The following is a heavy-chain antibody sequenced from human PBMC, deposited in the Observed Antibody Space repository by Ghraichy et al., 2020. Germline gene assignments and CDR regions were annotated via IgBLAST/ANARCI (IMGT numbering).Heavy chain of an antibody. CDR1: GGSISSYY. Sequence: SETLSLTCTVSGGSISSYYWSWIRQPPGKGLEWIGYIYYSGSTNYNPSLKSRVTISVDTSKNQFSLKLSSVTAADTAVYYCARVSGQYSGYSNFDYWGQGTLVTVSS. V-gene: IGHV4-59*01. CDR2: IYYSGST. J-gene: IGHJ4*02. CDR3: ARVSGQYSGYSNFDY. D-gene: IGHD5-12*01.